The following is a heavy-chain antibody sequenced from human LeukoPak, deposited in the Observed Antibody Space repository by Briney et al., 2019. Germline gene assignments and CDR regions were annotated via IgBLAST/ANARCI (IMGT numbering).Heavy chain of an antibody. D-gene: IGHD2-15*01. J-gene: IGHJ4*02. Sequence: SETLSLTCTVSGGSISSGGYYWSWIRQPPGKGLEWIGYIYHSGSAYYNPSLKSRVTISVDRSKNQFSLKLSSVTAADTAGYYCARGELGYCSGGSCAIDYWGQGTLVTVSS. CDR1: GGSISSGGYY. V-gene: IGHV4-30-2*01. CDR2: IYHSGSA. CDR3: ARGELGYCSGGSCAIDY.